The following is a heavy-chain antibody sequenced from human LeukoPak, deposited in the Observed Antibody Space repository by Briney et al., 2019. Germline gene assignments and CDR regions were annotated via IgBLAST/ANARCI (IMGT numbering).Heavy chain of an antibody. V-gene: IGHV4-59*01. CDR3: ARDVNTAMVGFANSFDI. D-gene: IGHD5-18*01. CDR2: VYSSGST. J-gene: IGHJ3*02. CDR1: GGSISSYY. Sequence: PSETLSLTCSVSGGSISSYYWSWIRRPPGEGLEWIGYVYSSGSTNYNPALQGRVTMTVDTSKNQFSLKLTSVTAADTAVYYCARDVNTAMVGFANSFDIWSPGTMVTVSS.